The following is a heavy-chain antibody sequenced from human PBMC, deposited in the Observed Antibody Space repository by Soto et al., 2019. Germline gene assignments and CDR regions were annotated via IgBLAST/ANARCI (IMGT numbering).Heavy chain of an antibody. CDR1: GGSISSYY. CDR2: IYNSGST. D-gene: IGHD3-10*01. Sequence: LSLTCTVSGGSISSYYWSWIRRPPGKGLEWIGYIYNSGSTHSNPSLQSRVTISVDTSKNQFSLKLSSVTAADTGIYYCARARITMVREVIKYNMDVWGQGTTVTVS. J-gene: IGHJ6*02. V-gene: IGHV4-59*01. CDR3: ARARITMVREVIKYNMDV.